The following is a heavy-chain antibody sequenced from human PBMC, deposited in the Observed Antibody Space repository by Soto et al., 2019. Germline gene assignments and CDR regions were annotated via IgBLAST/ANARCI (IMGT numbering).Heavy chain of an antibody. CDR1: GFTFSSYG. V-gene: IGHV3-33*01. Sequence: QVQLVESGGGVVRPGRSLRLSCAASGFTFSSYGMHWVRQAPGKGLEWVAVIWYDGSNKYYADSVKGRFTISRDNSKNELSLQMTSLRDEDTAVNYCARDRRRYYDSSGYEVNTLNYWGQGTLVTVSS. CDR2: IWYDGSNK. J-gene: IGHJ4*02. D-gene: IGHD3-22*01. CDR3: ARDRRRYYDSSGYEVNTLNY.